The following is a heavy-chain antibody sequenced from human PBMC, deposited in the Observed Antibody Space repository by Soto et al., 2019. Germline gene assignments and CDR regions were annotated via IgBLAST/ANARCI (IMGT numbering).Heavy chain of an antibody. D-gene: IGHD6-19*01. CDR1: GFIFSSYA. CDR3: AKCLKWMVGVFEY. CDR2: ISGGGGGT. Sequence: LRLSFAASGFIFSSYAMTWVRQAPGKGLEWVATISGGGGGTVYADSVKGRFTLSRDNSKNTLYLQMNSLRADDTAVYYCAKCLKWMVGVFEYWGQGTPVTVS. V-gene: IGHV3-23*01. J-gene: IGHJ4*02.